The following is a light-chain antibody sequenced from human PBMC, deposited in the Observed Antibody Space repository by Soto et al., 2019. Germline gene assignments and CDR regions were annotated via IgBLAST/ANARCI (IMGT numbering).Light chain of an antibody. Sequence: EIVMTQSPATLSVSPGERATLSCRASQSVSSNLTWYQQKPGQNPRLIINGASTRATGIPAGFSGSGSGTEFTLTISSLQSEDFAVYYCQQYNNWPPWTFGQGTKVDIK. CDR3: QQYNNWPPWT. CDR1: QSVSSN. J-gene: IGKJ1*01. CDR2: GAS. V-gene: IGKV3-15*01.